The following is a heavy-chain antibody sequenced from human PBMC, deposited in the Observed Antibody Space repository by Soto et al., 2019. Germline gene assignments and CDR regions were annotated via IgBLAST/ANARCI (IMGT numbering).Heavy chain of an antibody. V-gene: IGHV1-3*01. CDR1: GYTFTSYA. CDR2: INAGNGNT. J-gene: IGHJ4*02. Sequence: QVQLVQSGAEVKKPGAPVKVSCKASGYTFTSYAMHWVRQAPGQRLEWMGWINAGNGNTKYSQKFQGRVTITRDTSASTAYMALSSRRSEDTAVYYCARDPGYSYGYNWGQGTLVTVSS. CDR3: ARDPGYSYGYN. D-gene: IGHD5-18*01.